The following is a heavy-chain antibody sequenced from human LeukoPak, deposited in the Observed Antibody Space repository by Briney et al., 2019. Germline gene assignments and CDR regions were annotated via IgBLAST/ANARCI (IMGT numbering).Heavy chain of an antibody. CDR3: ARAGYYYGSGSPKGYGIDV. CDR2: IYYSGST. V-gene: IGHV4-59*01. Sequence: SETLSLTCTVSGGSISSYYWSWIRQPPGTGLEWIGYIYYSGSTNYNPSLKSRVTISVDTSKNQFSLKLSSVTAADTAVYYCARAGYYYGSGSPKGYGIDVWGQGTTVTVSS. CDR1: GGSISSYY. J-gene: IGHJ6*02. D-gene: IGHD3-10*01.